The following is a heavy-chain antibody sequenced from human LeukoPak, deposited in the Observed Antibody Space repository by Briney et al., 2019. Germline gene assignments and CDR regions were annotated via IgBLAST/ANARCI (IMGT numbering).Heavy chain of an antibody. Sequence: PGGSLRLSCAASGFTFSSYAMSWVRQAPGKGLEWVSAISGSGGSTYYADSVKGWFTISRDNSKNTLYLQMNSLRAEDTAVYYCANIAALHYYYYYMDVWGKGTTVTVSS. CDR3: ANIAALHYYYYYMDV. CDR2: ISGSGGST. CDR1: GFTFSSYA. D-gene: IGHD6-6*01. V-gene: IGHV3-23*01. J-gene: IGHJ6*03.